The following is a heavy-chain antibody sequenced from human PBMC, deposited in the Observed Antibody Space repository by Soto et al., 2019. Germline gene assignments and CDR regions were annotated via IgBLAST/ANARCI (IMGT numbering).Heavy chain of an antibody. CDR2: IYYTGNT. V-gene: IGHV4-31*03. D-gene: IGHD1-1*01. Sequence: QVQLQESGPGLVKPSQTLSLTCTVSGGSISSGGTGSYWTWIRQLPGKGLEWIGYIYYTGNTYYTPSLKSRPTISIDPSENPFSLTLTSVTAAETAVYFWASGHDAYKVRYWGQGTLVTVSS. CDR3: ASGHDAYKVRY. J-gene: IGHJ4*02. CDR1: GGSISSGGTGSY.